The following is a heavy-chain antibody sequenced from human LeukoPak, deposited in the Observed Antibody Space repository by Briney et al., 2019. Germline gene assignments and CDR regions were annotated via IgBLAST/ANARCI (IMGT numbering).Heavy chain of an antibody. CDR3: SIIVPYSYGYVDF. J-gene: IGHJ4*02. CDR2: IYYSGST. Sequence: PSETLSLTCSVSGGFINNFYWRWIRQPPGKGLEWIGYIYYSGSTNYNPSLKSRVTISVDMSKNQFSLKLRSVTAADTAVYYCSIIVPYSYGYVDFWGQGTLVTVSS. D-gene: IGHD5-18*01. V-gene: IGHV4-59*01. CDR1: GGFINNFY.